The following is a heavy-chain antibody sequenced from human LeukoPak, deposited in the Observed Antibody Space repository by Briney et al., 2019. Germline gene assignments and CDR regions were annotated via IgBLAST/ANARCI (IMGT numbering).Heavy chain of an antibody. CDR1: GFTFSSYW. Sequence: GGSLRLSCAASGFTFSSYWVSWVRQAPGKGLEWVANIIQDGSEKYYVDSVKGRFTISRDNAKNSLYLQMNSLRAEDTAVYYCASSSGRSSYWGQGTLVTVSP. D-gene: IGHD1-26*01. CDR2: IIQDGSEK. V-gene: IGHV3-7*01. J-gene: IGHJ4*02. CDR3: ASSSGRSSY.